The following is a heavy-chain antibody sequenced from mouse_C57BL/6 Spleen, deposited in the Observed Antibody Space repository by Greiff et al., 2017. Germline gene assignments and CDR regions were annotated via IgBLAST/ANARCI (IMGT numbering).Heavy chain of an antibody. CDR1: GYTFTEYT. J-gene: IGHJ4*01. CDR2: FYPGSGSI. Sequence: QVQLQQSGAELVKPGASVKLSCKASGYTFTEYTIHWVKQRPGQGLAWIGWFYPGSGSIKYNEKFKDMATLTVDKSSSTVYMEVSRVTSEESSVYFCARHGAYDYDFYAMDYWGQGTSDTVSS. CDR3: ARHGAYDYDFYAMDY. V-gene: IGHV1-62-2*01. D-gene: IGHD2-4*01.